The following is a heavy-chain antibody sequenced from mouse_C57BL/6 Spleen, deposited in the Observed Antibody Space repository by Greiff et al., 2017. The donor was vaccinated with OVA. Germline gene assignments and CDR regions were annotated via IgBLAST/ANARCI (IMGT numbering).Heavy chain of an antibody. CDR1: GYAFSSYW. CDR2: IYPGDGDT. V-gene: IGHV1-80*01. CDR3: ARSGSNFRYFDG. J-gene: IGHJ1*03. D-gene: IGHD2-5*01. Sequence: VQLQQSGAELVKPGASVKISCKASGYAFSSYWMNWVKQRPGKGLEWIGQIYPGDGDTTYNGKFKGKATLTADKSSSTAYMQLSSLTSEASAVYFCARSGSNFRYFDGWGTGTTVTVSS.